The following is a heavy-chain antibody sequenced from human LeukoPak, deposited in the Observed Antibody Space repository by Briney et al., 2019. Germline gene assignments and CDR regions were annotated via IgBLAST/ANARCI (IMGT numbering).Heavy chain of an antibody. CDR2: IYYSGST. D-gene: IGHD2-15*01. J-gene: IGHJ4*02. CDR1: GGSISSYY. CDR3: AGTPGFIAYFDY. V-gene: IGHV4-39*07. Sequence: NPSETLSLTCTVSGGSISSYYWSWIRQPPGKGLEWIGSIYYSGSTYYNPSLKSRVTISVDTSKNQFSLKLSSVTAADTAVYYCAGTPGFIAYFDYWGQGTLVTVSS.